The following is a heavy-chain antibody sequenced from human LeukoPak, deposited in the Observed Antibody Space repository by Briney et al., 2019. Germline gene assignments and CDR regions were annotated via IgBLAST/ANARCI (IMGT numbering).Heavy chain of an antibody. J-gene: IGHJ4*02. CDR3: AKLVVPDSSIISDY. CDR1: GFIFSSYW. V-gene: IGHV3-74*01. CDR2: INSDGSST. D-gene: IGHD2-15*01. Sequence: PGGSLRLSCAASGFIFSSYWMFWVRRAPGKGLLCVSRINSDGSSTSYADSVKGRFTISRDNAKNTLYLQMNSLRAEDTAIYYCAKLVVPDSSIISDYWGQGTLVTVSS.